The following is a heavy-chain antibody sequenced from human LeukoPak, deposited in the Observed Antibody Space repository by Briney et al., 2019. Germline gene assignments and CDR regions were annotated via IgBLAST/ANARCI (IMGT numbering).Heavy chain of an antibody. CDR3: SRDQGDFGVPAAILNFDY. J-gene: IGHJ4*02. Sequence: GGSLRLSCAASGFTFSSYSMNWVRQAPGKGLEWVSYISSSSSTIYYADSVKGRFTISRDNAKNSLYLQMNSLRAEDTAVYYCSRDQGDFGVPAAILNFDYWGQGTLVTVSS. D-gene: IGHD2-2*01. V-gene: IGHV3-48*04. CDR1: GFTFSSYS. CDR2: ISSSSSTI.